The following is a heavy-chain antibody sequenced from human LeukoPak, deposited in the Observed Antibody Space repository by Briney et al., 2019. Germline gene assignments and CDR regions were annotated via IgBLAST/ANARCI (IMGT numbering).Heavy chain of an antibody. CDR2: ISRNGGST. Sequence: PWGSLSLTCTPSGFSFNRRAMHWVCQAPGKGLEYVSGISRNGGSTYYADSVKGRFTISRDNSKNTLYLQMNSLRPEDTAVYYCAREGINMVRDATNVGVCYWGQGTLVTVSS. CDR3: AREGINMVRDATNVGVCY. D-gene: IGHD3-10*01. CDR1: GFSFNRRA. V-gene: IGHV3-64*04. J-gene: IGHJ4*02.